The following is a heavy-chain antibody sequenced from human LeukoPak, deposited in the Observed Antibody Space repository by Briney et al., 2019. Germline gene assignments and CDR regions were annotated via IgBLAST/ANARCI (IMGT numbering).Heavy chain of an antibody. J-gene: IGHJ4*02. CDR1: GFTFDDYA. Sequence: PGGSLRLSCAASGFTFDDYAMHWVRQAPGKGLEGVSLISGDGGSTYYADSVKGRFTISRDNSKNSLYLQMNSLRTEDTALYYCAKDIREYYDSSGLFDYRGQGTLVTVSS. V-gene: IGHV3-43*02. CDR3: AKDIREYYDSSGLFDY. CDR2: ISGDGGST. D-gene: IGHD3-22*01.